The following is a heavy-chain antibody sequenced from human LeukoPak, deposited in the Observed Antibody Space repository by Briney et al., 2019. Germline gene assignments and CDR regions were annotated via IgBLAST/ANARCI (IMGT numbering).Heavy chain of an antibody. Sequence: GGSLRLSCAASGFTFSSYSMNWVRQAPGKGLEWVSSISSSSSYIYYADSVKGRFTISRDNAKNSLYLQMNSLRAEDTAVYYCARDPARTGLDYSSSWTPLRYNWFDPWGQGTLVTVSS. J-gene: IGHJ5*02. CDR2: ISSSSSYI. D-gene: IGHD6-13*01. V-gene: IGHV3-21*01. CDR1: GFTFSSYS. CDR3: ARDPARTGLDYSSSWTPLRYNWFDP.